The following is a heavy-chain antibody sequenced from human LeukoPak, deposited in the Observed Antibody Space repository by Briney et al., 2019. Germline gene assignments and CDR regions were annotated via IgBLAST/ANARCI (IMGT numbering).Heavy chain of an antibody. J-gene: IGHJ4*02. D-gene: IGHD5-12*01. CDR2: ISYDGSNK. CDR1: GFTFSSYG. V-gene: IGHV3-30*18. CDR3: AKDRGRYEIDC. Sequence: GGSLRLSCAASGFTFSSYGMHWVRQAPGKGLEWVAVISYDGSNKYYADSVKGRFTISRDNSKNTLYLQMNSLRAEDTAVYYCAKDRGRYEIDCWGQGTLVTVSS.